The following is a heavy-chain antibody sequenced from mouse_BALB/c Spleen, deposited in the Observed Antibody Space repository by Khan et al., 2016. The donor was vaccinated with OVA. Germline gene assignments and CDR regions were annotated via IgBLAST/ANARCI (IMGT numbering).Heavy chain of an antibody. CDR1: GFSLTSYG. D-gene: IGHD2-4*01. J-gene: IGHJ3*01. Sequence: VQLQESGPGLVQPSQSLSITCTVSGFSLTSYGIHWVRQSPGKGLEWLGVIWRGGSTDYDAAFISRLSISKDNSKSQVFFKMNSLQGNDTAIYYWARNYDYDEGLVYWGQGTLVTVSA. V-gene: IGHV2-2*02. CDR2: IWRGGST. CDR3: ARNYDYDEGLVY.